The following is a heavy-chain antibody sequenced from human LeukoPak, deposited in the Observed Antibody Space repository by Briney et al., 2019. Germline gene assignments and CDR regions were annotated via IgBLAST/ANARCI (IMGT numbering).Heavy chain of an antibody. D-gene: IGHD3-16*01. Sequence: KSSETLSLTCTVSGGSISSSSYYWGWIRQPPGKGLEWIGSIYYSGSTYYNPSLKSRVTISVDTSKNQFSLKLSSVTAADTAVYYCARERGDSGHYYYYMDVWGKGTTVTVSS. J-gene: IGHJ6*03. V-gene: IGHV4-39*01. CDR2: IYYSGST. CDR1: GGSISSSSYY. CDR3: ARERGDSGHYYYYMDV.